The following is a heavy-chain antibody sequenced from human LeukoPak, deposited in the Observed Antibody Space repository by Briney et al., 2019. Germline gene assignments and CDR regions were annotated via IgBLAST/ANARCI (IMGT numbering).Heavy chain of an antibody. CDR1: GGSISSYY. V-gene: IGHV4-59*12. J-gene: IGHJ4*02. Sequence: SETLSLTCTVSGGSISSYYWSWIRQPPGKGLEWIGFIYYSGSTNYNPSLKSRVTISVDTSKKQFSLKLSSLTAADTAVYYRARASHDYGDYSHFDYWGQGTLVTVSS. D-gene: IGHD4-17*01. CDR2: IYYSGST. CDR3: ARASHDYGDYSHFDY.